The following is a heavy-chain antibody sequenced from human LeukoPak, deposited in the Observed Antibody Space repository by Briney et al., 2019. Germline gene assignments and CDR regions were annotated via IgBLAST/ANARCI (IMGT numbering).Heavy chain of an antibody. J-gene: IGHJ4*02. CDR2: ISYDGSNK. Sequence: GGSLRLSCAASGFTFSSYAMHWVRQAPGKGLEWVAVISYDGSNKYYADSVKGRFTISRDNSKNTLYLQMNSLRAEDTAVYYCANWLLTTVVLNWGQGTLVTVSS. CDR3: ANWLLTTVVLN. D-gene: IGHD4-23*01. V-gene: IGHV3-30*04. CDR1: GFTFSSYA.